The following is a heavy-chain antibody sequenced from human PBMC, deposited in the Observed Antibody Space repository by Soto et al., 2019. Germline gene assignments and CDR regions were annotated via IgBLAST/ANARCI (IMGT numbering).Heavy chain of an antibody. J-gene: IGHJ1*01. D-gene: IGHD3-16*01. CDR1: GFTFSNYG. CDR3: ARDDCSTPSRLAY. CDR2: IWYDGSQK. V-gene: IGHV3-33*01. Sequence: HPGGSLRLSCSTSGFTFSNYGFHWVRQAPGKGLEWVAVIWYDGSQKYYASSVKGRFTVSRDNSKNTVFLQMSSLRAEDTAIYNCARDDCSTPSRLAYWGQGTLVTVSS.